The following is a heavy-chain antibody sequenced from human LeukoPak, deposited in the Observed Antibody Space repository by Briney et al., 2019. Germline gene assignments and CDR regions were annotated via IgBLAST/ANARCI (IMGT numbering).Heavy chain of an antibody. CDR3: ARESRGWFEYYYYGMDV. Sequence: SQTLSLTCAISGDSVSSNSAAWNWIKQSPSRGLEWLGRTYYRSKWYNDYAVSVKSRITINPDTSKNQFSLQLNSVTPEDTAVYYCARESRGWFEYYYYGMDVWGQGTTVTVSS. CDR2: TYYRSKWYN. CDR1: GDSVSSNSAA. J-gene: IGHJ6*02. V-gene: IGHV6-1*01. D-gene: IGHD6-19*01.